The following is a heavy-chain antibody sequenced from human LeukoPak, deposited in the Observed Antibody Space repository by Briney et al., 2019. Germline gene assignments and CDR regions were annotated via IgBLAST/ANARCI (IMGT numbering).Heavy chain of an antibody. J-gene: IGHJ5*02. CDR3: ARDLNYYDSSGYQKYNWFDP. CDR2: IVYSGST. CDR1: GGSISSYY. D-gene: IGHD3-22*01. V-gene: IGHV4-59*01. Sequence: SETLSLTCTVSGGSISSYYWSWIRQPPGKGLEWIGYIVYSGSTNYNPSLKSRVTISVDTSKNQFSLKLSSVTAADTAVYYCARDLNYYDSSGYQKYNWFDPWGQGTLVTVSS.